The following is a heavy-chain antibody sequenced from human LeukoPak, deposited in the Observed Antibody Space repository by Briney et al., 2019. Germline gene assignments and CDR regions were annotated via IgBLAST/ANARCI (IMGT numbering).Heavy chain of an antibody. CDR2: INPNSGGT. Sequence: ASVKVSCKASGYTYTGYYMHWVRQAPGQGLEWMGWINPNSGGTNYAQKFQGRVTMTRDTSISTAYMELSRLRSDDTAVYYCARVSLFGELSSPTSGYYYMDVWGKGTTVTVSS. D-gene: IGHD3-10*02. CDR1: GYTYTGYY. J-gene: IGHJ6*03. V-gene: IGHV1-2*02. CDR3: ARVSLFGELSSPTSGYYYMDV.